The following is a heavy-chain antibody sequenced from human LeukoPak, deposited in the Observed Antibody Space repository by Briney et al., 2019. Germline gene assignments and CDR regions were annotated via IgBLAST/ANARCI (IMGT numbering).Heavy chain of an antibody. CDR2: IYHSGST. Sequence: PSETLSLTCAVSGGSISSGGYSWTWIRQPPGKGLEWIGSIYHSGSTYYNPSLKSRVTISVDTSKNQFSLKLSSVTAADTAVYYCARGPWELRDYWGQGTLVTVSS. V-gene: IGHV4-39*07. CDR3: ARGPWELRDY. CDR1: GGSISSGGYS. D-gene: IGHD1-26*01. J-gene: IGHJ4*02.